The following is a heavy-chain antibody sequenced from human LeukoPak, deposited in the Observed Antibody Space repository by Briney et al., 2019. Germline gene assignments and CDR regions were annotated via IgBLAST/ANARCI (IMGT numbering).Heavy chain of an antibody. CDR3: AIEAFYGSGSFSNY. CDR2: INHSGST. V-gene: IGHV4-34*01. J-gene: IGHJ4*02. D-gene: IGHD3-10*01. CDR1: GGSFSTYY. Sequence: SETLSLTCAFYGGSFSTYYWSWIRQPPGKGLEWIGEINHSGSTNYNPSLKSRVTISVDTSKNQFSLKLSSVTAADTAFYYCAIEAFYGSGSFSNYCGQGTLVTVSS.